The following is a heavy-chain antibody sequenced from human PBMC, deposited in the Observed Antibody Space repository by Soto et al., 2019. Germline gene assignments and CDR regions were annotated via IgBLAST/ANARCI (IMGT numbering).Heavy chain of an antibody. V-gene: IGHV1-18*04. D-gene: IGHD2-2*02. CDR1: GYTFTSNG. CDR3: AKVKDIVVVSASIVGHGYFDY. CDR2: ISGYNGDT. J-gene: IGHJ4*02. Sequence: QGQLVQSGGEVKKPGASVKVSCKASGYTFTSNGISWVRQAPGQGLEWMGWISGYNGDTDYAQKFQGRVTMTTDTSTSTAYMEVRSLRPDDTAVYDCAKVKDIVVVSASIVGHGYFDYWGQGILVTVSS.